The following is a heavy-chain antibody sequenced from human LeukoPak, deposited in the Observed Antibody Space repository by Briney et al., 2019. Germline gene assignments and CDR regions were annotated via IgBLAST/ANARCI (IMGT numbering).Heavy chain of an antibody. CDR1: GYTFTGYY. J-gene: IGHJ4*02. CDR2: INPNSGGT. D-gene: IGHD2-21*02. CDR3: ARGRNCGGGCYEG. V-gene: IGHV1-2*06. Sequence: ASVKVSCKASGYTFTGYYMHWVRQAPGQGLEWMGRINPNSGGTNYAQKFQGRVTMTRDTSISTAYMELSRLRSDDTAVYYCARGRNCGGGCYEGWGQGTLVTVSS.